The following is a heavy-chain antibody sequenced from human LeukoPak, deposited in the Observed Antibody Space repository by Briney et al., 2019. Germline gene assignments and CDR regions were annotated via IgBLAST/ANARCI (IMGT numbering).Heavy chain of an antibody. CDR2: ISSSSSYI. J-gene: IGHJ3*02. CDR1: GFTLSRYS. V-gene: IGHV3-21*01. Sequence: PGGSLRLSCAASGFTLSRYSMNWVRQAPGEGREGVSSISSSSSYIYYADSVKGRFTISRDNAKNSLYLQMNSLRAEDTAVYYCARGVSGIAVGPKVAFDIWGQGTMVTASS. D-gene: IGHD6-19*01. CDR3: ARGVSGIAVGPKVAFDI.